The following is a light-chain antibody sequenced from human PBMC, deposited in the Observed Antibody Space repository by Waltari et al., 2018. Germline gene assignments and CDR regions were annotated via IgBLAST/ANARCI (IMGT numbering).Light chain of an antibody. CDR2: WAS. V-gene: IGKV4-1*01. J-gene: IGKJ2*01. CDR3: QQYYTAPYT. Sequence: DNVMTQSPDSQAVSLGERATINCRSSQSILDNSNKRNYLTWYQQKAGQLPRLLISWASTRESGVPDRFSGSGSGTDFTLTISSLQAEDVAVYYCQQYYTAPYTFGQGAKLEIK. CDR1: QSILDNSNKRNY.